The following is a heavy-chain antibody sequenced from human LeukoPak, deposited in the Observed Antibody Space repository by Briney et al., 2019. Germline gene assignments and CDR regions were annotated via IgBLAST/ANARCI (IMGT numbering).Heavy chain of an antibody. D-gene: IGHD5-24*01. CDR3: ASPGVTRWLPSNDAFDI. CDR2: IYSSGNT. J-gene: IGHJ3*02. Sequence: SETLSLTCAVSGASISSSNYYWGWVRQSPGKGLEWIGNIYSSGNTYYNASLKSRVTISVDTSKNQFSPKLSSVTAADTAVYYCASPGVTRWLPSNDAFDIWGQGTMVTVSS. CDR1: GASISSSNYY. V-gene: IGHV4-39*07.